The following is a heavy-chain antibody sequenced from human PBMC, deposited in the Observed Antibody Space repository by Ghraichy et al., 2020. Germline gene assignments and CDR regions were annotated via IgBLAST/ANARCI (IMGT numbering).Heavy chain of an antibody. J-gene: IGHJ6*02. CDR2: INPSTGGS. D-gene: IGHD3-10*01. CDR3: ARLRVGTSTVRPDNFYGVDV. CDR1: GYTLMNYY. Sequence: ASVKVSCQASGYTLMNYYLHWVRQAPGQGLEWMGWINPSTGGSHYAQKFDDRVTMTRDTSINTAYLELSSLGFDDTAVYFCARLRVGTSTVRPDNFYGVDVWGQGTTVTVSS. V-gene: IGHV1-2*02.